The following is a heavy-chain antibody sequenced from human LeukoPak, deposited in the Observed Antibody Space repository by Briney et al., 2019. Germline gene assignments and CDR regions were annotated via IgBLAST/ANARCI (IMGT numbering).Heavy chain of an antibody. D-gene: IGHD6-19*01. V-gene: IGHV3-30*19. CDR2: ISYDGSNK. J-gene: IGHJ4*02. CDR3: ARRWQWLVRGLDY. CDR1: GFSFSSYS. Sequence: GGSLRLSCAGSGFSFSSYSMNWVRQAPGKGLEWVAVISYDGSNKYYADSVKGRFTISRDNSKNTLYLQMNSLRAEDTAVYYCARRWQWLVRGLDYWGQGTLVTVSS.